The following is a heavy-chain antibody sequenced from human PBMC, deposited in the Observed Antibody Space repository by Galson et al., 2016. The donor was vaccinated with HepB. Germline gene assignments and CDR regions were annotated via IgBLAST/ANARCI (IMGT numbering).Heavy chain of an antibody. CDR2: VSPSGGRT. CDR1: GFTFSSFP. CDR3: AKDFHYGDYPTGVFDF. Sequence: SLRLSCAASGFTFSSFPMSWVRQVPGKGPEWVSGVSPSGGRTFYGDSAKGRFTISRDQSTMYLQMNSLRAEDTAIYYCAKDFHYGDYPTGVFDFWGQGTMVTVSS. J-gene: IGHJ3*01. V-gene: IGHV3-23*01. D-gene: IGHD4-17*01.